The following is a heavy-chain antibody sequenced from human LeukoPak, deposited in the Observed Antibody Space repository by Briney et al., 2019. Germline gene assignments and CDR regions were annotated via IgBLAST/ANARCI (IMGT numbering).Heavy chain of an antibody. V-gene: IGHV3-7*03. CDR2: IKQDGSDK. Sequence: QPGGSLRLSCAASGFTFNSYWITWVRQAPGKGLEWVADIKQDGSDKYYAGSVKGRFTISRDNAKNSLYLQMNSLRAEDTAVYFCARYNSAWKTDDYWGQGTLVTVSS. CDR3: ARYNSAWKTDDY. CDR1: GFTFNSYW. J-gene: IGHJ4*02. D-gene: IGHD6-19*01.